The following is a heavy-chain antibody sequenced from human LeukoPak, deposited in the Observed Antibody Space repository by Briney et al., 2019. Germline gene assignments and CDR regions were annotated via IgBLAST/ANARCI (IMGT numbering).Heavy chain of an antibody. D-gene: IGHD5-18*01. CDR3: AKEDRYGSVY. Sequence: GGSLRLSCAASGFIFSSYGMHWVRQTPGKGLEWVAFIRSDGSNKYYADSVKGRFTISRDNTKKTLYLQINSLRAEDTAVYYCAKEDRYGSVYWGQGTLVTVSP. J-gene: IGHJ4*02. CDR1: GFIFSSYG. V-gene: IGHV3-30*02. CDR2: IRSDGSNK.